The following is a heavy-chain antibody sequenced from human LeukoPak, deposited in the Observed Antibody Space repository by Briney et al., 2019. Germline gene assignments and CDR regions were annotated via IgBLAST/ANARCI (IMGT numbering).Heavy chain of an antibody. J-gene: IGHJ4*02. CDR1: GGSISSSSYY. D-gene: IGHD6-19*01. V-gene: IGHV4-39*07. Sequence: SETLSLTCTVSGGSISSSSYYWGWIRQPPGKGLEWIGSIYYSGSTYYNPSLKSRVTISVDTSKNQFSLKLSSVTAADTAVYYCATGRAYSSVDYWGQGTLVTVSS. CDR3: ATGRAYSSVDY. CDR2: IYYSGST.